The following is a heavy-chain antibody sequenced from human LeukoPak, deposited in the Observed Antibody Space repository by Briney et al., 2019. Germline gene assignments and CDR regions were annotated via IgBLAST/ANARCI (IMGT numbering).Heavy chain of an antibody. CDR2: IYYSGST. D-gene: IGHD3-3*01. J-gene: IGHJ3*02. V-gene: IGHV4-59*08. CDR3: AKTLRFLEWLPGDI. Sequence: SSETLSLTCTVSGGSISSYYWSWIRQPPGKGLDWIGYIYYSGSTNYNPSLKSRVTISVDTSKNQFSLKLSSVTAADTAVYYCAKTLRFLEWLPGDIWGQGTMVTVSS. CDR1: GGSISSYY.